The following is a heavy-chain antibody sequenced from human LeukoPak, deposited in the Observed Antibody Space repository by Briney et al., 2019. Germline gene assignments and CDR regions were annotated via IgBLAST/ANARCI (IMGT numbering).Heavy chain of an antibody. J-gene: IGHJ4*02. CDR3: ARDLSATWYSLGY. D-gene: IGHD2-21*02. Sequence: PGGSLRLSCVASTLNIADYGMSWVRQAPGMGLEWVSGIDWSGEATSYSDSVKGRFTISRDNAKNSLYLQMTSLRAEDTAVYYCARDLSATWYSLGYWGQGTLVTVSS. CDR2: IDWSGEAT. V-gene: IGHV3-20*04. CDR1: TLNIADYG.